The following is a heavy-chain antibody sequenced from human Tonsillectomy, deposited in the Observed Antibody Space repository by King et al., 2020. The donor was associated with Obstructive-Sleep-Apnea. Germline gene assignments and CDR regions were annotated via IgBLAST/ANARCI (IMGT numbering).Heavy chain of an antibody. D-gene: IGHD3-22*01. CDR3: ARGGHYYDRSDYYGTDAFDI. J-gene: IGHJ3*02. V-gene: IGHV3-53*04. Sequence: QLVQSGGGLVQPGGSLRLTCAASGLTVSSKYMSWVRQAPGKGLEWVSLINSGGSTYYADSVKGRFTISRHNSKNTLYLQMNGLRVEDTAIYYCARGGHYYDRSDYYGTDAFDIWGQGTMVTVSS. CDR2: INSGGST. CDR1: GLTVSSKY.